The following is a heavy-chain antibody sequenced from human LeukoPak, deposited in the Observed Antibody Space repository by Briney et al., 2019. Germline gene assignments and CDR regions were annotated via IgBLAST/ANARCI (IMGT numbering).Heavy chain of an antibody. CDR3: AREAAAGNFDY. CDR2: ITSTSSTM. V-gene: IGHV3-48*01. J-gene: IGHJ4*02. D-gene: IGHD6-13*01. Sequence: GGSLRLSCAASGFTFATYSMNWVRQAPGKGLEWVSYITSTSSTMYYADSVKGRFTISRDNAKNSLYLQMNSLRAEDTAVYYCAREAAAGNFDYWGQGTLVTVSS. CDR1: GFTFATYS.